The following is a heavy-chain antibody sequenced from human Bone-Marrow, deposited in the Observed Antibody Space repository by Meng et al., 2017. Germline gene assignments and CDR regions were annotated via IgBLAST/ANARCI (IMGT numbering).Heavy chain of an antibody. CDR1: GGSISSGGYY. V-gene: IGHV4-31*03. CDR3: ARGPLSAAGTMGYFQH. Sequence: QVQRQESRPGLVKPSQTLSLTCTVSGGSISSGGYYWSWIRQHPGKGLEWIGYIYYSGSTYYNPSLKSRVTISVDTSKNQFSLKLSSVTAADTAVYYCARGPLSAAGTMGYFQHWGQGTLVTVSS. J-gene: IGHJ1*01. D-gene: IGHD6-13*01. CDR2: IYYSGST.